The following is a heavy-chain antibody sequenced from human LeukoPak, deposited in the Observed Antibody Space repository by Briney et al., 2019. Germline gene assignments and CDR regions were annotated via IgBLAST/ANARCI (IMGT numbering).Heavy chain of an antibody. CDR2: VNPTSGGT. D-gene: IGHD3-22*01. Sequence: ASVKVSCKTSGYTFTSYYMHWVRQAPGQGGEWMGWVNPTSGGTNYAQKFQGRVTMTRDTSISTAYMELSRLRSDDTAVYYCARVYYYYDSSGILTLYFDYWGQGTLVTVSS. CDR1: GYTFTSYY. J-gene: IGHJ4*02. CDR3: ARVYYYYDSSGILTLYFDY. V-gene: IGHV1-2*02.